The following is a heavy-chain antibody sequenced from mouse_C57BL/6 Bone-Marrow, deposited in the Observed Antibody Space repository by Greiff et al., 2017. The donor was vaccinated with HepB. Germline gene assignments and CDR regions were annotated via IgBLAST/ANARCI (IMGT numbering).Heavy chain of an antibody. CDR1: GYTFTDYY. CDR2: IGPGIGST. D-gene: IGHD2-5*01. V-gene: IGHV1-77*01. CDR3: ARRDYYSNYVAMDD. J-gene: IGHJ4*01. Sequence: QVQLQQSGAELVKPGASVKISCKASGYTFTDYYINWVKQRPGQGLEWIGKIGPGIGSTYYNEKFKGKATLTADKTSSTAYMQLSSQTSEVSAVYFCARRDYYSNYVAMDDWGQGTSVTVSS.